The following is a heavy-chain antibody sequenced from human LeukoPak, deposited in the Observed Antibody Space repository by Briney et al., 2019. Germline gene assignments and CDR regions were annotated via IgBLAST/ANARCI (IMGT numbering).Heavy chain of an antibody. V-gene: IGHV4-59*01. D-gene: IGHD5-12*01. CDR1: GGSISSYY. CDR3: ARSGYSGQLGFAP. CDR2: IHYSGTT. J-gene: IGHJ5*02. Sequence: SETLSLTCTVSGGSISSYYWTWIRQPPGKGLEWIGYIHYSGTTNYNPSLKSRVTISVDTSKNQFSLKLSSVTAADTAVYYCARSGYSGQLGFAPWGQGTLVTASS.